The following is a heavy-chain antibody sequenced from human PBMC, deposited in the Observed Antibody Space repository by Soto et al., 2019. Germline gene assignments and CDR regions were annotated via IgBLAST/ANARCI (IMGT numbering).Heavy chain of an antibody. V-gene: IGHV3-21*01. CDR1: GFTFSSYS. CDR2: ISSSSSYI. D-gene: IGHD3-16*02. CDR3: ARDAMITFGGVIAIPTYYYYGMDV. Sequence: GGSLRLSCAASGFTFSSYSINWVRQAPGKGLEWFSSISSSSSYIYYADSVKGRFTISRDNAKNSLYLQMNSLRAEDTAVYYCARDAMITFGGVIAIPTYYYYGMDVWGQGTTVTVYS. J-gene: IGHJ6*02.